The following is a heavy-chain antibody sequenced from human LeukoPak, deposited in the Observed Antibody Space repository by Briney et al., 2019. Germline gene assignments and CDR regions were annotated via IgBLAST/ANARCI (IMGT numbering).Heavy chain of an antibody. J-gene: IGHJ4*02. D-gene: IGHD1-26*01. V-gene: IGHV1-69*06. CDR1: GGTFSSYA. CDR2: IIPTFGTA. CDR3: ARGTHGEATGQFDY. Sequence: VASVKVSCKASGGTFSSYAISWVRQAPGQGLEWMGGIIPTFGTANYAQKFQGRVTITADKSTSTAYMELSSLRSEDTAVHYCARGTHGEATGQFDYWGQGTLVTVSS.